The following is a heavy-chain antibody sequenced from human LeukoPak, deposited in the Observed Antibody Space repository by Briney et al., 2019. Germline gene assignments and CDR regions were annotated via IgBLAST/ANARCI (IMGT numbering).Heavy chain of an antibody. CDR3: ARELGGTKRGGFDI. Sequence: GGSLRLSCAASGFRFSYHDMHWVRQAPGKGLEFVSSIGAAGAHTFYADSVKGRFTISRDNFQSTMYLQMDGLRPEDSAVYYCARELGGTKRGGFDIWGQGTVVTVSS. D-gene: IGHD1-14*01. V-gene: IGHV3-64*02. J-gene: IGHJ3*02. CDR1: GFRFSYHD. CDR2: IGAAGAHT.